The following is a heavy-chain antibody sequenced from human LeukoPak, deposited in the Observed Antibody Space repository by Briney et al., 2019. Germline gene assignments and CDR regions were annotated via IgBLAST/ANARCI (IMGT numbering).Heavy chain of an antibody. J-gene: IGHJ4*02. Sequence: SETLSLTCTVSGGSISGYYWSWIRQPPGKGLEWIGYIYYSGSTNYNPSLKSRVTISVDTSKNQFSLKLSSVTAADTAVYYCASSEYSSSLIFDYWGQGTLVTVSS. CDR3: ASSEYSSSLIFDY. CDR2: IYYSGST. V-gene: IGHV4-59*01. CDR1: GGSISGYY. D-gene: IGHD6-13*01.